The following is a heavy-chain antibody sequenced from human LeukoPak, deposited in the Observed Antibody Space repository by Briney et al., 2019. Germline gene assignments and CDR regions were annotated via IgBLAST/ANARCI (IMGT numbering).Heavy chain of an antibody. Sequence: GGSLRLSCAASGFTFSSYSMNWVRQAPGKGLEWVSSISSSSSYIYYADSVKGRFTISRDNAKNSLYLQMNSLRAEDTAVYYCAREPDPVLLSTSSDTIDYWGQGTLVTVSS. CDR1: GFTFSSYS. CDR3: AREPDPVLLSTSSDTIDY. J-gene: IGHJ4*02. D-gene: IGHD3-10*01. CDR2: ISSSSSYI. V-gene: IGHV3-21*01.